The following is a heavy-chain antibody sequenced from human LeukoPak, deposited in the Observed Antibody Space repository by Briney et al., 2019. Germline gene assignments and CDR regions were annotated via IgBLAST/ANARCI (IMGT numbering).Heavy chain of an antibody. J-gene: IGHJ6*02. CDR3: ARGSYYGMDV. CDR1: GFTFINYW. CDR2: LKQDGSEK. Sequence: PGGSLSLSCAASGFTFINYWMSWVRQGPGKGLEWVANLKQDGSEKYYVDSVKGRFTISRDNAKNSLYLQMNSLRAEDTAVYYCARGSYYGMDVWGQGTTVTVSS. V-gene: IGHV3-7*04.